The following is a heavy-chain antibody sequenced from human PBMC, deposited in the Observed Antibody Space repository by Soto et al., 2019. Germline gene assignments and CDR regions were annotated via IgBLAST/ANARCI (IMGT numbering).Heavy chain of an antibody. CDR2: MNPNSGNT. CDR3: AREAHNWNYDYYYYYMDV. V-gene: IGHV1-8*01. J-gene: IGHJ6*03. D-gene: IGHD1-7*01. Sequence: GASVKVSCKASGYTFTSYDINWVRQATGQGLEWMGWMNPNSGNTGYAQKFQGRVTMTRNTSISTAYMELSSLRSEDTAVYYCAREAHNWNYDYYYYYMDVWGKGTTVTLSS. CDR1: GYTFTSYD.